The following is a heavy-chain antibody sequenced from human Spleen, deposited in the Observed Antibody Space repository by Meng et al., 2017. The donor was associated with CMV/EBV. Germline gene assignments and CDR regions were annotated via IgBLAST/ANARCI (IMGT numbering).Heavy chain of an antibody. D-gene: IGHD2-2*01. CDR3: SRVPCSSTSCSYYYGMDV. V-gene: IGHV3-71*01. Sequence: GESLKISCAASGFTFSDYYMSWVRQAPGKGLAWVGFIRTKAFGGTTGYSASVKGRLSISRDDSKSIAYLQMNSLKTEDTGVYYCSRVPCSSTSCSYYYGMDVWGQGTAVTVSS. CDR2: IRTKAFGGTT. CDR1: GFTFSDYY. J-gene: IGHJ6*02.